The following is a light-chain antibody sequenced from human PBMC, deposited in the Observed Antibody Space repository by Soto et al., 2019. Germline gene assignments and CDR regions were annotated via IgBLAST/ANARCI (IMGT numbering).Light chain of an antibody. V-gene: IGLV2-14*01. CDR1: SSDVGGYNY. J-gene: IGLJ1*01. CDR3: SSYKSSRTPHNV. Sequence: QSVLTQPASVSGSPGQSITISCTGTSSDVGGYNYVSWYQQHPGKAPKVMIYDVSNRPSGVSNRFSGSKSGNTASLTISGLQAEDEADYYCSSYKSSRTPHNVFGTGTKVTVL. CDR2: DVS.